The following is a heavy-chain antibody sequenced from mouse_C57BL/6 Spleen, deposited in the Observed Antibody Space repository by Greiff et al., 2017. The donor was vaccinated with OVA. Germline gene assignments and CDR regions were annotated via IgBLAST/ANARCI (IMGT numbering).Heavy chain of an antibody. Sequence: EVKLVESGGDLVKPGGSLKLSCAASGFTFSSYGMSWVRQTPDKRLEWVATISSGGSYTYYPDSVKGRSTISRDNAKNTLYLQMSSLKSEDTAMYYCAREGDGPAWFAYWGQGTLVTVSA. J-gene: IGHJ3*01. V-gene: IGHV5-6*02. CDR3: AREGDGPAWFAY. CDR2: ISSGGSYT. CDR1: GFTFSSYG. D-gene: IGHD2-3*01.